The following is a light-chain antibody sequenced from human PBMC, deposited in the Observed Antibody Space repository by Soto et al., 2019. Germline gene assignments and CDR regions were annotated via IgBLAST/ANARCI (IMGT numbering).Light chain of an antibody. J-gene: IGLJ1*01. Sequence: QSVLTQPPSASGSPGQSVAISCTGTSSDVGGYNYVSWYRQHPGKAPKLMIYEVNKRPSGVPDRFSGSKSGNTASLTVSGLQAEDEADYYCSSYAGSSNVFGTGTKSPS. CDR2: EVN. CDR1: SSDVGGYNY. CDR3: SSYAGSSNV. V-gene: IGLV2-8*01.